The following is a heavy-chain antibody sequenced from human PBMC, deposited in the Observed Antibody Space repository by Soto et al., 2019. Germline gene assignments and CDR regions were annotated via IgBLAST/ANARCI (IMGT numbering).Heavy chain of an antibody. V-gene: IGHV1-18*04. CDR3: ARGYYYDSSGYHHDAFDI. CDR2: ISAYNGNT. D-gene: IGHD3-22*01. CDR1: GDTLTSYG. Sequence: ASXTGSWKASGDTLTSYGISCLRQAPGQGLEWMGWISAYNGNTNYAQKLQGRVTMTTDTSTSTAYMELRSLRSDDTAVYYCARGYYYDSSGYHHDAFDIWGQGTMVTVSS. J-gene: IGHJ3*02.